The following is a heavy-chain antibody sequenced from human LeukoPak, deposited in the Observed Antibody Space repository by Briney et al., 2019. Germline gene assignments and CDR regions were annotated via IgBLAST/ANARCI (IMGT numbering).Heavy chain of an antibody. J-gene: IGHJ4*02. V-gene: IGHV1-2*02. CDR3: ARDHNWGPDY. CDR1: GYSFTDHY. CDR2: THPKTVVT. Sequence: VASVKDSCKASGYSFTDHYLQWLRQAPGQGLEWMAWTHPKTVVTNYAERFQGRLSLTRDTSISTLYMELNSLTSDDTAVYYCARDHNWGPDYWGQGTLVSVSS. D-gene: IGHD7-27*01.